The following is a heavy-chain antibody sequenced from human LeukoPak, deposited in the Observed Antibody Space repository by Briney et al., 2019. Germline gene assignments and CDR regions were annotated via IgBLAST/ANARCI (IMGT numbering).Heavy chain of an antibody. J-gene: IGHJ6*02. CDR2: ISYSGST. CDR1: RGSVSSGDYY. CDR3: ASTPPILYYGMDV. Sequence: SETLSLTCTVSRGSVSSGDYYWTWIRQPPGKGLEWIGYISYSGSTNYNPSLKSRVTISIDTSKNQISLKLSSVTAADTAVYYCASTPPILYYGMDVWGQGTTVTVSS. V-gene: IGHV4-61*08.